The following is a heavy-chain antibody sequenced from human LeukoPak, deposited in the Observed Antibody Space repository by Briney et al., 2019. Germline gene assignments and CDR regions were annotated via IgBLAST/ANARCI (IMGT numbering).Heavy chain of an antibody. D-gene: IGHD3-16*01. Sequence: PGGSLRLSCAASGFTFSNAWMSWVRQAPGKGLEWVGRIKSKTDGGTTDYAAPVKGRFTISRDDSKNTLYLQMNSLKTEDTAVYYCTTDYYDYVWGSHDYWGQGTLVTVSS. CDR3: TTDYYDYVWGSHDY. J-gene: IGHJ4*02. CDR1: GFTFSNAW. V-gene: IGHV3-15*01. CDR2: IKSKTDGGTT.